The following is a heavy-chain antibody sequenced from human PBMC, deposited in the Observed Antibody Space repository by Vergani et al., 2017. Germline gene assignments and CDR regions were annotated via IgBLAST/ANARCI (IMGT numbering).Heavy chain of an antibody. D-gene: IGHD3-9*01. CDR1: GFTFSSYA. CDR2: ISYDGSNK. Sequence: QVQLVESGGGVVQPGRSLRLSCAASGFTFSSYAMHWVRQAPGKGLAWVAVISYDGSNKYYADSVKGRFTISRDNSKNTLYLQMNSLRAEDTAVYYCARDFGWYFDWLYYMDVWGKGTTVTVSS. J-gene: IGHJ6*03. CDR3: ARDFGWYFDWLYYMDV. V-gene: IGHV3-30-3*01.